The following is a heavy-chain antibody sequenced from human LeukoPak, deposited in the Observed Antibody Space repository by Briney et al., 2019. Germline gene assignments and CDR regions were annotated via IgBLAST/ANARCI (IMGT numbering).Heavy chain of an antibody. CDR3: ARGASGSYDY. Sequence: NPGGSLRLSCAASGFTFSSYSMNWVRQAPGKGLEWVSSISSSSSYIYYADSVKGRLTISRDNAKNSLYLQMNSLRAEDTAVYYCARGASGSYDYWGQGTLVTVSS. CDR1: GFTFSSYS. D-gene: IGHD1-26*01. V-gene: IGHV3-21*01. CDR2: ISSSSSYI. J-gene: IGHJ4*02.